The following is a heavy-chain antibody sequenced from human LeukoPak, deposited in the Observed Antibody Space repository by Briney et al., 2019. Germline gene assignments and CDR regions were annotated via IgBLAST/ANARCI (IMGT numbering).Heavy chain of an antibody. Sequence: GGSLRLSCAASGFTFSSYEMNWVRQAPGRGLEWVSYISSSGSTIYYADSVKGRFTISRDNAKNSLYLQMNSLRAEDTAVYYCASRRYCGGDCRFYYYMDVWGKGTTVTISS. D-gene: IGHD2-21*02. V-gene: IGHV3-48*03. CDR3: ASRRYCGGDCRFYYYMDV. CDR1: GFTFSSYE. J-gene: IGHJ6*03. CDR2: ISSSGSTI.